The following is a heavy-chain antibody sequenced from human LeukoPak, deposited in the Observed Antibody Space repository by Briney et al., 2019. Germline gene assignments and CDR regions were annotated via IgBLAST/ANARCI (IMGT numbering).Heavy chain of an antibody. D-gene: IGHD3-10*01. CDR1: GYTFTGYY. Sequence: ASVTVSCMASGYTFTGYYMHWVRQAPGQGLEWMGWINPNSGGTNYAQKLQGRVTMTRDTSISTAYMELSRLRSDDTAVYYCARERSILWFGEGIGFDYWGQGTLVTVSS. CDR3: ARERSILWFGEGIGFDY. V-gene: IGHV1-2*02. J-gene: IGHJ4*02. CDR2: INPNSGGT.